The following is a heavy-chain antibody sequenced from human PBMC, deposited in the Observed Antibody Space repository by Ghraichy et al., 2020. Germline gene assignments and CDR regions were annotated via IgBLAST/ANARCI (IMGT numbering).Heavy chain of an antibody. D-gene: IGHD3-10*01. CDR2: ISGYNGYT. J-gene: IGHJ6*02. V-gene: IGHV1-18*01. Sequence: ASVKVSCKASGYTFTNYGIGWVRQAPGQGLEWMGWISGYNGYTYYAQNIQGRVTMTTDTSTTTAYMELRSLESDDTAVYYCARALSDSGSYYYPYYGMDVWGQGPTVTVSS. CDR3: ARALSDSGSYYYPYYGMDV. CDR1: GYTFTNYG.